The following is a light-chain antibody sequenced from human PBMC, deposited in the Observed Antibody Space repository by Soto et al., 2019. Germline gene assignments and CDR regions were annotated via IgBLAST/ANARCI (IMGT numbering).Light chain of an antibody. J-gene: IGKJ3*01. V-gene: IGKV3-20*01. CDR2: GAS. CDR1: QSFSSSY. CDR3: QHYGIELFT. Sequence: EIVLTQSPGTLSLSPGERATLSCRASQSFSSSYLAWYQQKPGQAPRLLIYGASSRDTGTPDRFSGSGSGTDFPLTISILETEDFAVYYCQHYGIELFTLGPGTKVYVK.